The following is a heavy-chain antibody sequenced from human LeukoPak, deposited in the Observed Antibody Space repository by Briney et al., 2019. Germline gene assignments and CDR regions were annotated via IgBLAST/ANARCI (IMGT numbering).Heavy chain of an antibody. CDR1: GYTFTNYA. J-gene: IGHJ4*02. CDR2: INTNTGNP. D-gene: IGHD2-21*02. CDR3: ARSERFPLPTLGGDCYCFDY. Sequence: ASVKVSCKASGYTFTNYAMNWVRQAPGQGLEWMGLINTNTGNPTYVQGFTGRFVFSLDTSISTAYLQISSLKAEDTAVYYCARSERFPLPTLGGDCYCFDYWCQGTLVTVSS. V-gene: IGHV7-4-1*02.